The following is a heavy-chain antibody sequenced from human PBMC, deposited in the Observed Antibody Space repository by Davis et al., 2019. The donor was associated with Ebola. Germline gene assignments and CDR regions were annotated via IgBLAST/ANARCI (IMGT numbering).Heavy chain of an antibody. J-gene: IGHJ4*02. CDR1: GYTFTSYN. D-gene: IGHD2-2*01. V-gene: IGHV1-18*01. CDR3: ARAEGVVPAAICDY. CDR2: INPNSGNK. Sequence: ASVKVSCKASGYTFTSYNINWVRQAPGQGLEWMGWINPNSGNKNYAQKLQGRVTMTTDTSTHTAYMELKSLRSDDTAVYYCARAEGVVPAAICDYWGQGTLVTVSS.